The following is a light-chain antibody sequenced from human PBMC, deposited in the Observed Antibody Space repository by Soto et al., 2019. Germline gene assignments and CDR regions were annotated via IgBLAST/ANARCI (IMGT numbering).Light chain of an antibody. CDR2: KAS. Sequence: DIQMTQSPSTLSASVGDRVTITCRASQTISSWLAWYQQKPGKAPKLLIYKASTLKSGVPSRFSGSGSGTEFTLTTSSLQPDDFATYYCQQSYSTPWTFGQGTKVDIK. CDR1: QTISSW. CDR3: QQSYSTPWT. V-gene: IGKV1-5*03. J-gene: IGKJ1*01.